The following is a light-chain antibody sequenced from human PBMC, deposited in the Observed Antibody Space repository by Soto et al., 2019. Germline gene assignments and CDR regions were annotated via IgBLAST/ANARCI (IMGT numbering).Light chain of an antibody. CDR2: GES. CDR3: LQYHYWWT. CDR1: QSISNN. J-gene: IGKJ1*01. V-gene: IGKV3-15*01. Sequence: EVVLTQSPATLSLSPGEKATLSCRASQSISNNFAWFQQKPGQVPRLLIYGESNRATGVSARFSGSGSGTEFTLTISSLQSEDFAVYYCLQYHYWWTFGQGTKVDNK.